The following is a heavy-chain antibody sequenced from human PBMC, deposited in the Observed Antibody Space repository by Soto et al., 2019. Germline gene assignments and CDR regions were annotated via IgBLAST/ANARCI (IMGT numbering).Heavy chain of an antibody. CDR2: ISSSSSNI. V-gene: IGHV3-21*01. Sequence: GGSLRLSCAASGFTFSSYSMNWVRQAPGKGLEWVSSISSSSSNIYYADSVKGRFTISRDNSKNTLYLQMNSLRAEDMAVYYCAKDRGMDVWGQGTTVTVSS. CDR1: GFTFSSYS. J-gene: IGHJ6*02. CDR3: AKDRGMDV.